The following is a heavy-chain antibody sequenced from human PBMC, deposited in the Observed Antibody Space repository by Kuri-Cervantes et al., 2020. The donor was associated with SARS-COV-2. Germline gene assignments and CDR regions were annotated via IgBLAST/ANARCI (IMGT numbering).Heavy chain of an antibody. V-gene: IGHV1-2*02. J-gene: IGHJ5*02. D-gene: IGHD3-22*01. CDR1: GYTFTGYY. Sequence: ASVKVSCKASGYTFTGYYMHWVRQAPGQGLEWMGWINPTSGGTNYAQKFQGRVTMTRDTSISTAYMGLSRLRSDDTAVYYCARDGEYYYDSSGYFNWFDPWGQGTLVTVSS. CDR2: INPTSGGT. CDR3: ARDGEYYYDSSGYFNWFDP.